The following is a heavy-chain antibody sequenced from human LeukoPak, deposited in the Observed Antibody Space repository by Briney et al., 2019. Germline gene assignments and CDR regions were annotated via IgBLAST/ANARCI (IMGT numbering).Heavy chain of an antibody. CDR2: ISGSTIHT. CDR1: GFTFSIFP. V-gene: IGHV3-23*01. D-gene: IGHD4-17*01. CDR3: ARGLTQPRDYPSYFDY. J-gene: IGHJ4*02. Sequence: GGSLRLSCAASGFTFSIFPMSWVRQAPGKGLEWVSSISGSTIHTFYADSVKGRFTISRDNSNNMVYLQMNSLRAEDTAVYYCARGLTQPRDYPSYFDYWGQGTLVTVSS.